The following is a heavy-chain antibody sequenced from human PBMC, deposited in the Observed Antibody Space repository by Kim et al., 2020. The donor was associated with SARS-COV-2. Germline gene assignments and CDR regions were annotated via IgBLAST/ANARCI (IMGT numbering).Heavy chain of an antibody. J-gene: IGHJ2*01. CDR1: GGSISRYY. V-gene: IGHV4-59*08. CDR2: IYSSGST. CDR3: ARLGNYDFWTGGPYWYFDL. D-gene: IGHD3-3*01. Sequence: SETLSLTCTVSGGSISRYYWTWIRQPPGKGLEWTGYIYSSGSTRYNPSLKSRLTISVDTSKNQFSLKLRSVTAADTAVYYCARLGNYDFWTGGPYWYFDL.